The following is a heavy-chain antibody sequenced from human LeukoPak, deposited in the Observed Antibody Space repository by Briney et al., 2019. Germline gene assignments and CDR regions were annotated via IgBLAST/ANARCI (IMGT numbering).Heavy chain of an antibody. CDR1: GFTFNSYW. J-gene: IGHJ4*02. CDR3: ARGRDPAY. Sequence: GGSLRLSCAASGFTFNSYWMNWVRQAPGKGLEWVANIKEDGSEKYYVDSVKGRSIISRDNAKNSLYLQMNSLRAEDTAVYYCARGRDPAYWGQGTLVTVSS. CDR2: IKEDGSEK. V-gene: IGHV3-7*01.